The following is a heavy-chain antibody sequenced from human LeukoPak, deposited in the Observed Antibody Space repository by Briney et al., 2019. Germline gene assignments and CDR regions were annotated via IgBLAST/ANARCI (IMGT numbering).Heavy chain of an antibody. Sequence: SETLSLTCAVYGGSFSGYYWSWIRQPPGKGLEWIGEINHSGSTNYNPSLKSRVTISVDTSKNQFSLKLSSVTAADTAVYHCARGRKSYYDSSGYYFDYWGQGTLVTVSS. CDR3: ARGRKSYYDSSGYYFDY. CDR2: INHSGST. CDR1: GGSFSGYY. D-gene: IGHD3-22*01. J-gene: IGHJ4*02. V-gene: IGHV4-34*01.